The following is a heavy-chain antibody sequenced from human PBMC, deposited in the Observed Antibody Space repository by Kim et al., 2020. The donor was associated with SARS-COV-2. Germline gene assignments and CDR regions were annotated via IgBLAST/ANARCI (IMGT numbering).Heavy chain of an antibody. D-gene: IGHD3-22*01. CDR1: GYTFTSYG. CDR2: ISDYNGNT. V-gene: IGHV1-18*01. Sequence: ASVKVSCKASGYTFTSYGISWVRQAPGQGLEWMGWISDYNGNTNYAQKLQGRVTMTTDTSTSTAYMELRSLRSDDTAVYYCARDRAPPYYYDSSGYHDYWGQGTLVTVSS. CDR3: ARDRAPPYYYDSSGYHDY. J-gene: IGHJ4*02.